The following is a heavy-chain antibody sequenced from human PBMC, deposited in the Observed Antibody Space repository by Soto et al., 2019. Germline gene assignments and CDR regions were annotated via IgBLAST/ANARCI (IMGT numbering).Heavy chain of an antibody. Sequence: SETLSLTCAVYGGSFSGYYWSWIRQPPGKGLEWIGEINHSGSTNYNPSLKSRVTIPVDTSKNQFSLKLSSVTAADTAVYYCARGEGIAVAVDWFDPWGQGTLVTVSS. J-gene: IGHJ5*02. V-gene: IGHV4-34*01. CDR2: INHSGST. CDR1: GGSFSGYY. CDR3: ARGEGIAVAVDWFDP. D-gene: IGHD6-19*01.